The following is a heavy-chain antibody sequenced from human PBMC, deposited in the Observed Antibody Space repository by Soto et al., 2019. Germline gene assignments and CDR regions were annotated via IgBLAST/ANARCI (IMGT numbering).Heavy chain of an antibody. CDR3: ARARRTTVFMDV. CDR2: IYYSGCT. Sequence: SETLALTCTVSGASINSYYWSWIRQPPGKGLEWIGYIYYSGCTNYNPSLKSRVTISVDTSKNQFSLKLKSLTAADTAVYYCARARRTTVFMDVWGQGPTVTVS. V-gene: IGHV4-59*01. J-gene: IGHJ6*02. CDR1: GASINSYY. D-gene: IGHD4-17*01.